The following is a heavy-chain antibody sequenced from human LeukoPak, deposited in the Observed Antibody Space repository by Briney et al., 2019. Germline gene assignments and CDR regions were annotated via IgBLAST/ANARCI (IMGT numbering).Heavy chain of an antibody. D-gene: IGHD6-6*01. CDR2: IIPIFGTA. CDR3: ASVRASIAARPFDY. CDR1: GGTFSSYA. V-gene: IGHV1-69*13. Sequence: SVKVSCXASGGTFSSYAISWVRQAPGQGLEWMGGIIPIFGTANYAQKFQGRVTITADESTSTAYMELSSLRSEDTAVYYCASVRASIAARPFDYWGQGTLVTVSS. J-gene: IGHJ4*02.